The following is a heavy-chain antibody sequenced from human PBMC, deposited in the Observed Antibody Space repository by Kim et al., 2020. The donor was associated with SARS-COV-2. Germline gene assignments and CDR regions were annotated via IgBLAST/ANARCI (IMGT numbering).Heavy chain of an antibody. CDR1: GFTFSSYS. CDR2: ISSSSSTI. D-gene: IGHD4-4*01. CDR3: AREHDYSNYAASYYYYGMDV. J-gene: IGHJ6*02. V-gene: IGHV3-48*02. Sequence: GGSLRLSCAASGFTFSSYSMNWVRQAPGKGLEWVSYISSSSSTIYYADSVKGRFTISRDNAKNSLYLQMNSLRDEDTAVYYCAREHDYSNYAASYYYYGMDVWGQGTTVTVSS.